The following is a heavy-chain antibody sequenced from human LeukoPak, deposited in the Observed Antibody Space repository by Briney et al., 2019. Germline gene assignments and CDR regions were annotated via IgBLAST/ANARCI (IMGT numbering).Heavy chain of an antibody. Sequence: SETLSLTCAVYGGSFSGYYWSWIRQPPGKGLEWIGEINHSGSTNYNQSLKSRVTISVDTSKNQFSLKLSSVTAADTAVYYCARGINGDYDYWGQGTLVTVSS. V-gene: IGHV4-34*01. CDR2: INHSGST. D-gene: IGHD4-17*01. CDR3: ARGINGDYDY. CDR1: GGSFSGYY. J-gene: IGHJ4*02.